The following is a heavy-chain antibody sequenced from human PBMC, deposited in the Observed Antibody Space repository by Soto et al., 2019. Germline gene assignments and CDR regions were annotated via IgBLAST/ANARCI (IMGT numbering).Heavy chain of an antibody. D-gene: IGHD4-4*01. J-gene: IGHJ4*02. V-gene: IGHV4-59*01. CDR3: ARDYRYHDYSNYGAFDY. CDR2: IYYSGST. CDR1: GGSISSYY. Sequence: SETLSLTCTVSGGSISSYYWSWIRQPPGKGLEWIGYIYYSGSTNYNPSLKSRVTISVDTSKNQFSLKLSSVTAADTAVYYCARDYRYHDYSNYGAFDYWGQGTLVTGSS.